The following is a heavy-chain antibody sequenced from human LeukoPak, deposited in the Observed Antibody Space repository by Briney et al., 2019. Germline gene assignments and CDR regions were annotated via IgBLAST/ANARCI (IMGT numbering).Heavy chain of an antibody. CDR3: AGPYYYGSGSYNLGAFDI. D-gene: IGHD3-10*01. Sequence: GGSLRISCAASGFTVSSNYMGLVRQAPGKGLEWVSVIYSGGSTYYADSVKGRFTISRDNSKNTLYLQMNSLRAEDTAVYYCAGPYYYGSGSYNLGAFDIWGQGTMVTVSS. J-gene: IGHJ3*02. CDR1: GFTVSSNY. V-gene: IGHV3-66*01. CDR2: IYSGGST.